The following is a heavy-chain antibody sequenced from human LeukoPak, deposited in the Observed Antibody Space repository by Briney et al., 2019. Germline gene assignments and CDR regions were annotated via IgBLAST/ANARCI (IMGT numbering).Heavy chain of an antibody. CDR3: ARDSQWLVRDIPYYFDY. CDR1: GFTFSSYW. D-gene: IGHD6-19*01. CDR2: IKQDGSEK. J-gene: IGHJ4*02. Sequence: GGSLRLSCAASGFTFSSYWMSWVRQAPGKGLEWVANIKQDGSEKYYVDSVKGRFTISRDNAKNSLYLQMNSLRAEDTAVYYCARDSQWLVRDIPYYFDYRGQGTLVTVSS. V-gene: IGHV3-7*01.